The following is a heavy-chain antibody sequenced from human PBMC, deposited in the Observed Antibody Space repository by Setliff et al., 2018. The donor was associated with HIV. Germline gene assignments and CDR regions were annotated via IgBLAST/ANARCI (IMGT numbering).Heavy chain of an antibody. Sequence: GSLRPSCAASGFNLRSNSMNWVRQAPGKGLEWVSSISSSGDYIYYADSVKGRFTISRDYAKNSLFLQMNSLRAEDTALYYCVKDSLPGGCDMWGQGSMVTVSS. CDR2: ISSSGDYI. V-gene: IGHV3-21*04. CDR3: VKDSLPGGCDM. CDR1: GFNLRSNS. J-gene: IGHJ3*02. D-gene: IGHD2-2*01.